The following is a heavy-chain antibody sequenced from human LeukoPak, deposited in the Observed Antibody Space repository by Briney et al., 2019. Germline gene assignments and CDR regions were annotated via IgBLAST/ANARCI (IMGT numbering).Heavy chain of an antibody. CDR2: VYYSGSN. D-gene: IGHD6-19*01. CDR1: GGSVSSGSYY. J-gene: IGHJ3*02. V-gene: IGHV4-61*01. Sequence: SETLSLTCTVSGGSVSSGSYYWGWIRQPPGKGLECIGYVYYSGSNNYNPPLKSQDTISVDTSKNQVSLKLSSVTAAGSAVYYCARDAVGGWDTSAFDIWGQGTTVTVSS. CDR3: ARDAVGGWDTSAFDI.